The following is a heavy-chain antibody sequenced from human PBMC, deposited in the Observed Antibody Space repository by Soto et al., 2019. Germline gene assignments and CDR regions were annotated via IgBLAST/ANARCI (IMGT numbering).Heavy chain of an antibody. Sequence: QVQLQESGPGLVKPSETLSLTCSVSGDSVSRGSYHWSWIRQPPGKGLEWIGFRPYTGSPDYNPSLKSRVVISLDRSQNQFSLKLSSVTATATAVYFCAKVGWGGDSWGQGTLVTVSS. CDR1: GDSVSRGSYH. V-gene: IGHV4-61*01. J-gene: IGHJ4*02. CDR3: AKVGWGGDS. D-gene: IGHD7-27*01. CDR2: RPYTGSP.